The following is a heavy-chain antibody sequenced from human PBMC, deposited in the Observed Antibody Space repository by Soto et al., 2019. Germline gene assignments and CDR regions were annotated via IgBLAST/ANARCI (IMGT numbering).Heavy chain of an antibody. D-gene: IGHD2-15*01. CDR3: ARVVLANWFDP. Sequence: GGSLRLSCTASGFTFSSYGMHWVRQAPGKGLEWVAVIWYDGSNKYYADSVKGRFTISRDNSKNTLYLQMNSLRAEDTAVYYCARVVLANWFDPWGQGTLVTVSS. J-gene: IGHJ5*02. CDR1: GFTFSSYG. V-gene: IGHV3-33*01. CDR2: IWYDGSNK.